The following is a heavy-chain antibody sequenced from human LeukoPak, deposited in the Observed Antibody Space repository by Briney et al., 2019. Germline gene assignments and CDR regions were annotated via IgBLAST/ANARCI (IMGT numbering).Heavy chain of an antibody. Sequence: PGGSLRLTCAASGFIFSDYAMSWVGQSPGKGLEWVSSISASGDRTYYPDSVKGRLTISRDNSKNTLYLEMDSLRDEDTAVYYCTKRGRDWGPFDYWGQGTLVTVSS. V-gene: IGHV3-23*01. J-gene: IGHJ4*02. CDR2: ISASGDRT. D-gene: IGHD7-27*01. CDR1: GFIFSDYA. CDR3: TKRGRDWGPFDY.